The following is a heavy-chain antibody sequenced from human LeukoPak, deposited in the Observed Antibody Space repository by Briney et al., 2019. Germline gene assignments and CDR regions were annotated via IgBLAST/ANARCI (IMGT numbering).Heavy chain of an antibody. CDR3: ARDRSGAFDY. Sequence: GGSLRLSCAASGFIFSNYAMYWVRQAPAKGLESVAAISTKGGSTSYADSVKGRTTISRDDSKNTLFLQMGSLTTDDMGLYFCARDRSGAFDYWGQGTLVTVSS. V-gene: IGHV3-64*02. CDR2: ISTKGGST. D-gene: IGHD6-19*01. CDR1: GFIFSNYA. J-gene: IGHJ4*02.